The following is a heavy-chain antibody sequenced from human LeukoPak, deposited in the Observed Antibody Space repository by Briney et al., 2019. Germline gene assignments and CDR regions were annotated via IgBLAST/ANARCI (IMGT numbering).Heavy chain of an antibody. D-gene: IGHD4/OR15-4a*01. Sequence: GGAPRPFCAASGFTFRRHGMSWGRPAPGKGGGWGSGISGSGGTTHYADSVKGRFTISRDHSKNTLYVQMHSLRAEDTAVYYCTHGGGYANYAAYYWGQGTLVTVSS. J-gene: IGHJ4*02. CDR1: GFTFRRHG. CDR2: ISGSGGTT. V-gene: IGHV3-23*01. CDR3: THGGGYANYAAYY.